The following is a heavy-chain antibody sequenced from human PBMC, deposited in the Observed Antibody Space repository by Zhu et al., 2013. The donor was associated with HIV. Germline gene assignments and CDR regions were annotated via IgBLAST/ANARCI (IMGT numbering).Heavy chain of an antibody. CDR1: GGTFSSYA. D-gene: IGHD2-15*01. J-gene: IGHJ6*02. V-gene: IGHV1-69*06. CDR3: ARGKLGGRYPVYYYYYGMDV. Sequence: QVQLVQSGAEVKKPGSSVKVSCKASGGTFSSYAISWVRQAPGQGLEWMGGIIPIFGTANYAQKFQGRVTITADKSTSTAYMELSSLRSEDTAVYYCARGKLGGRYPVYYYYYGMDVWGQGTTVTVSS. CDR2: IIPIFGTA.